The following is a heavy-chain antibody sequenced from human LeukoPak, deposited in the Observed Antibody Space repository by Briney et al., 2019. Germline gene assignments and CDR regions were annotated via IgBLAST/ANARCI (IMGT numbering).Heavy chain of an antibody. D-gene: IGHD6-13*01. J-gene: IGHJ4*02. CDR3: ARGKKQQLTPFDY. V-gene: IGHV4-59*01. CDR1: GVSISSYY. Sequence: AETLSLTCTVSGVSISSYYWSWLRQPPGKGLEWIGYIYYSGSTNYNPSLKSRVTISVDTSKNQFSLKLSSVTAADTAVYYCARGKKQQLTPFDYWGQGTLVTVSS. CDR2: IYYSGST.